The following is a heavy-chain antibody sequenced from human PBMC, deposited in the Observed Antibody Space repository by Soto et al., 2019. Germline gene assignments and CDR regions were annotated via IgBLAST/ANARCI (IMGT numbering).Heavy chain of an antibody. Sequence: TSKARRVTHRSRVMSSVRHDPIQGLELMGGIIPIYGTANYAEKFQGRVTITADESTSTAYMELSRLRSEDTAIYYCARDFRGCSASSCRYNWFDSWGKGTLVTVSS. J-gene: IGHJ5*01. D-gene: IGHD2-15*01. CDR2: IIPIYGTA. V-gene: IGHV1-69*01. CDR3: ARDFRGCSASSCRYNWFDS. CDR1: RVTHRSRV.